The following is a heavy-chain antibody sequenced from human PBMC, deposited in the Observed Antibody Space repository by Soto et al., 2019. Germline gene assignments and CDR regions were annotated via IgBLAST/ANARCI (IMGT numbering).Heavy chain of an antibody. J-gene: IGHJ6*02. CDR2: IIPIFGTA. Sequence: QVQLVQSGAEVKKPGSSVKVSCKASGGTFSSYAISWVRQAPGQGLEWMGGIIPIFGTANYAQKFQGRVTITEDKSTGTAYMELSSLRSEDTAVYYCARIDGSYYYYGMDVWGQGTTVTVSS. D-gene: IGHD1-1*01. V-gene: IGHV1-69*06. CDR1: GGTFSSYA. CDR3: ARIDGSYYYYGMDV.